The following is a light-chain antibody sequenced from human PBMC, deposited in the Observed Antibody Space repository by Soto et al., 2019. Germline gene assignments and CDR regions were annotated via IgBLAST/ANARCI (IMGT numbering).Light chain of an antibody. Sequence: DIQMTQSPSTLSAFVGDRVTITCRASQSINTWLAWYQQKPGKVPKLLIYKVSTLGSGVPSRFTGSGSGTEFTLTISSLQPDDVATYYCQHYNSYWTFGQGTKVEIK. V-gene: IGKV1-5*03. CDR3: QHYNSYWT. CDR2: KVS. J-gene: IGKJ1*01. CDR1: QSINTW.